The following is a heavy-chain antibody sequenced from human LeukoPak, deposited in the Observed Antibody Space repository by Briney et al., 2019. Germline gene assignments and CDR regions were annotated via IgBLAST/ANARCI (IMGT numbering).Heavy chain of an antibody. CDR2: IYSGGST. D-gene: IGHD3-22*01. Sequence: GRSLRLSCAASGFTVSSNYMSWVRQAPGKGLEWVSVIYSGGSTYYADSVKGRFTISRDNSKNTLYLQMNSLRAEDTAVCYCAGVDYDSSGYYSSHHTRYYYYYGMDVWGQGTTVTVSS. CDR3: AGVDYDSSGYYSSHHTRYYYYYGMDV. J-gene: IGHJ6*02. CDR1: GFTVSSNY. V-gene: IGHV3-53*01.